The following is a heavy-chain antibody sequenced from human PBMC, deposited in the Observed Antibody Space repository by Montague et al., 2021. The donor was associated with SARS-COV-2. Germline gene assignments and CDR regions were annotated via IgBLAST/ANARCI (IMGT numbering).Heavy chain of an antibody. D-gene: IGHD3-10*01. V-gene: IGHV3-66*02. Sequence: SLRLSCAAAGLTVETNYMSWVRRAPGKRLEWVSLMFRGGARYYADSVKGRFIISRDDSKNTLYLQMNSLRDEDTAVYHCAREAGGDRGVLGPLLYHGMDVWGQGTTVIVSS. CDR1: GLTVETNY. CDR2: MFRGGAR. J-gene: IGHJ6*02. CDR3: AREAGGDRGVLGPLLYHGMDV.